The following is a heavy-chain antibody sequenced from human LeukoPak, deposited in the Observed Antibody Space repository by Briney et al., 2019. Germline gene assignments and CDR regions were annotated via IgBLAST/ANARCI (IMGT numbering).Heavy chain of an antibody. J-gene: IGHJ4*02. D-gene: IGHD3-16*01. CDR3: AREGLGELTLDC. Sequence: ASVNVSCKSSGYTFTTYGITWVRQALGQGLEWMGWISTDNGDTNYAQKLQGRVTMTTDTSTSTAYMELRSLRSDDTAVYYCAREGLGELTLDCWGQGTLVTVSS. CDR2: ISTDNGDT. V-gene: IGHV1-18*01. CDR1: GYTFTTYG.